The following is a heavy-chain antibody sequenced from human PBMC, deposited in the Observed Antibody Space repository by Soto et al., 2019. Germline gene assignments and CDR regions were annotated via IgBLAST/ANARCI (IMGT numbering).Heavy chain of an antibody. Sequence: PGGSLRLSCAGSGFTFSSYNMNWVRQAPGKGLEWVSSVSRSSSYIYYADSVRGRFTISRDNAKNSLYLQMSSLRAEDTAMYYCARDRRNFDFGSGSVWLHSCGQGAIVTV. V-gene: IGHV3-21*01. CDR2: VSRSSSYI. J-gene: IGHJ5*01. CDR1: GFTFSSYN. CDR3: ARDRRNFDFGSGSVWLHS. D-gene: IGHD3-3*01.